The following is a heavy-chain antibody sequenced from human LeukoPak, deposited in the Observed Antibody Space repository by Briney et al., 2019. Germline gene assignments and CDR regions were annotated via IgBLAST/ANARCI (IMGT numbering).Heavy chain of an antibody. D-gene: IGHD6-6*01. CDR1: GGSFSGYY. J-gene: IGHJ6*03. Sequence: PSETLSLTCAVYGGSFSGYYWSWIRQPPGKGLEWIGEINHSGSTNYNPSLKSRVTISVDTSKNQFSLKLSSVTAADTAVYYCARGLVVRIAARPGYYYYYMDVWGKGTTVTVSS. CDR3: ARGLVVRIAARPGYYYYYMDV. V-gene: IGHV4-34*01. CDR2: INHSGST.